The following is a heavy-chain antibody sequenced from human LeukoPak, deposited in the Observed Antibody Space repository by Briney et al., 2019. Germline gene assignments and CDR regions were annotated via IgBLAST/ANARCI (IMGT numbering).Heavy chain of an antibody. CDR2: IFASGST. CDR3: ARDFYGDDGHHPFDY. CDR1: GGSISTYY. D-gene: IGHD2/OR15-2a*01. J-gene: IGHJ4*02. Sequence: SETLSLTCSVSGGSISTYYWNWLRQPAGKELEWIGRIFASGSTNYNPSLKSRVTISMDKAKNHFPLILKSVTAADTAFYYCARDFYGDDGHHPFDYWGQGILVTVSS. V-gene: IGHV4-4*07.